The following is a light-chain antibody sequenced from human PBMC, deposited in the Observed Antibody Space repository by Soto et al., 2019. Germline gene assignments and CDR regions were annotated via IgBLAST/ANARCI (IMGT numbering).Light chain of an antibody. CDR2: EVS. V-gene: IGLV2-8*01. CDR3: SSYAGSNTNYV. CDR1: SSDVGGYNY. J-gene: IGLJ1*01. Sequence: QSALTQPPSASGSPGQSVTISCTGTSSDVGGYNYVSWYQQHPGKAPKLMIYEVSKRPSGVPDRFSGSKSGNTASLTVSGLQAADEADYYCSSYAGSNTNYVFGTGTKLTVL.